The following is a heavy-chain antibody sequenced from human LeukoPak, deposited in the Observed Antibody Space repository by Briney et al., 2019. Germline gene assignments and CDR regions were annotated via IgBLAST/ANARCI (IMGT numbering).Heavy chain of an antibody. CDR2: IRYTHTGIT. V-gene: IGHV4-39*01. D-gene: IGHD6-6*01. J-gene: IGHJ3*02. Sequence: PSEILSLTCTVSGGSLRSTSYYCGWLRQPPGKGLEWIGSIRYTHTGITYYNSSLKSRVTISGDTSQNQLSLKLTSVTAADTAVYYCSRRPMSMNAFDIWGQGTMVTVSS. CDR1: GGSLRSTSYY. CDR3: SRRPMSMNAFDI.